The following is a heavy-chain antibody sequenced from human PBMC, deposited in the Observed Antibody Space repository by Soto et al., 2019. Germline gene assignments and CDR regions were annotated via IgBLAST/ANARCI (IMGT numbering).Heavy chain of an antibody. CDR3: AKPFNCYDGMDV. CDR2: ISYDGSNK. Sequence: QVQLVESGGGVVQPGRCLRLSCAASGFTFSRYGMHWVRQAPGKGLEWVAVISYDGSNKYYADSVKGRFTITRDNSKNTLYLQMNSLRAEVTAVYYCAKPFNCYDGMDVWGQGTTVTVSS. V-gene: IGHV3-30*18. CDR1: GFTFSRYG. D-gene: IGHD3-16*01. J-gene: IGHJ6*02.